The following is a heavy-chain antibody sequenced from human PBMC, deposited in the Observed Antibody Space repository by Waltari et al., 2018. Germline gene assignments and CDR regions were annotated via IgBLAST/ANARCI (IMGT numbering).Heavy chain of an antibody. CDR1: GFTFSDYW. V-gene: IGHV3-7*01. Sequence: EVQVVESGGGLVQPGGSLRLSCAASGFTFSDYWMDWVRQAPGKGLEWVANINQEGSEKHYVGSLKGRVTVSRDNAKNSLYLQINSLRAEDTAVYYCSNSLNYWGQGTLVTVSS. CDR3: SNSLNY. J-gene: IGHJ4*02. CDR2: INQEGSEK.